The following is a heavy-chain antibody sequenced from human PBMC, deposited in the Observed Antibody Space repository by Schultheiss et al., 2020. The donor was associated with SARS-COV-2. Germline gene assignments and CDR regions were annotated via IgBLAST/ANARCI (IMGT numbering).Heavy chain of an antibody. CDR1: GGSIGSGGYY. CDR2: IYYSGST. J-gene: IGHJ6*02. Sequence: SETLSLTCTVSGGSIGSGGYYWSWIRQHPGKGLEWIGYIYYSGSTYYNPSLKSLVTISVDTSKNQFSLKLSSVTAADTAVYYCARDIRDCSGGSCYSGGMDVWGQGTTVTVSS. D-gene: IGHD2-15*01. V-gene: IGHV4-31*01. CDR3: ARDIRDCSGGSCYSGGMDV.